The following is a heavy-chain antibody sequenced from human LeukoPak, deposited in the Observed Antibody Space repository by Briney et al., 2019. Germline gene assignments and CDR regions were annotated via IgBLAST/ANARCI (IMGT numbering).Heavy chain of an antibody. Sequence: SVKVSCKASGGTFSSYAISWVRQAPGQGLEWMGGIIPIFGTANYAQKFQGRVTLTADESTSTAYMELSSLRSEDTAVYYCASETTGGYCSSTSCQNWFDPWGQGTLVTVSS. CDR3: ASETTGGYCSSTSCQNWFDP. CDR2: IIPIFGTA. J-gene: IGHJ5*02. CDR1: GGTFSSYA. D-gene: IGHD2-2*01. V-gene: IGHV1-69*13.